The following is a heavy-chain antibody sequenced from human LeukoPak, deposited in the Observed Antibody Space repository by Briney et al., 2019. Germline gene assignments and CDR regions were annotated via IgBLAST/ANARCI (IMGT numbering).Heavy chain of an antibody. CDR1: VGSISSDY. V-gene: IGHV4-59*08. CDR2: ISNNGRT. Sequence: PSETLSLTCTVSVGSISSDYWSWIRQPPGKGLEWIGYISNNGRTYYSPSLKSRVSMSIDTPRNQFSLKLNSMTAADTAAYYCARGLYKYGRTAFDYWGQGTLVTVSS. CDR3: ARGLYKYGRTAFDY. D-gene: IGHD2-8*01. J-gene: IGHJ4*02.